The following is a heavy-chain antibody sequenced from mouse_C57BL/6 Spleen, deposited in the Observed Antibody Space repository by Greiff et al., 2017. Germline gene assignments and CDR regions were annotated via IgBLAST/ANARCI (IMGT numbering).Heavy chain of an antibody. Sequence: EVMLVESGGDLVKPGGSLKLSCAASGFTFSSYGMSWVRQTPDKRLEWVATISSGGSYTYYPDSVKGRFTISRDNAKNTLYLQMSSLKSEDTAMYYCARLYGSSSAMDYWGQGTSVTVSS. D-gene: IGHD1-1*01. CDR2: ISSGGSYT. J-gene: IGHJ4*01. CDR3: ARLYGSSSAMDY. CDR1: GFTFSSYG. V-gene: IGHV5-6*01.